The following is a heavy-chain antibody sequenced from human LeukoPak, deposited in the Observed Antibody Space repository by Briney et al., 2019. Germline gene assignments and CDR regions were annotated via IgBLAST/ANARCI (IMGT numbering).Heavy chain of an antibody. CDR3: ARDRSWELLKPDAFDI. V-gene: IGHV4-38-2*02. CDR1: GYSISSGYY. J-gene: IGHJ3*02. CDR2: IYHSGST. Sequence: SETLSLTCTVSGYSISSGYYWGWIRQPPGKGLEWIGSIYHSGSTYYNPSLKSRVTISVDTSKNQFSLKLSSVTAADTAVCYCARDRSWELLKPDAFDIWGQGTMVTVSS. D-gene: IGHD1-26*01.